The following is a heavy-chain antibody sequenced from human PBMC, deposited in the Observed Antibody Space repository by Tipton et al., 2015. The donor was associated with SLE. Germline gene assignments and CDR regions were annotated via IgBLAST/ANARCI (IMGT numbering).Heavy chain of an antibody. J-gene: IGHJ5*02. V-gene: IGHV4-34*01. CDR3: ARETRVDATFSKYNRFDP. D-gene: IGHD3-3*01. CDR2: INHRGRT. Sequence: TLSLTCAVYGGSFSPYSWSWIRQPPGKGLEWIGEINHRGRTNYSPSLKSRVTMSVDTSTNQFSLKLTSVTAADTAVYFCARETRVDATFSKYNRFDPWGQGSLVTVSP. CDR1: GGSFSPYS.